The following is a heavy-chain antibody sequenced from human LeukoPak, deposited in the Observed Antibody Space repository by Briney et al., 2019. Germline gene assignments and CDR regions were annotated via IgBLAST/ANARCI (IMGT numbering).Heavy chain of an antibody. V-gene: IGHV5-51*01. CDR1: GYSFTSYW. CDR2: IYPGDSDT. J-gene: IGHJ3*02. CDR3: ARTCSSTSCYHDAFDI. Sequence: GESLKISCKGSGYSFTSYWIGWVRQMPGKGLEWMGIIYPGDSDTRYSPSFQGQVTISADKSISTAYLQWSSLKASDTAMYYCARTCSSTSCYHDAFDIWGQGTMVTVSS. D-gene: IGHD2-2*01.